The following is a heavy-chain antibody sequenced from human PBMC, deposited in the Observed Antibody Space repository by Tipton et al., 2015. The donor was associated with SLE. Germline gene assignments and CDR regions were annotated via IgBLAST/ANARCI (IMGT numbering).Heavy chain of an antibody. CDR1: GDSIYSSSFY. CDR2: FYYTGRS. CDR3: SRNPPGPPLAGWFDP. J-gene: IGHJ5*02. Sequence: TLSLTCTVSGDSIYSSSFYWGWVRQPPGKGLEWVGSFYYTGRSYFNPSLKSRVTISADTSKNQFFLKVNSMTAADTAIYYCSRNPPGPPLAGWFDPWGQGTLVTVSS. V-gene: IGHV4-39*07.